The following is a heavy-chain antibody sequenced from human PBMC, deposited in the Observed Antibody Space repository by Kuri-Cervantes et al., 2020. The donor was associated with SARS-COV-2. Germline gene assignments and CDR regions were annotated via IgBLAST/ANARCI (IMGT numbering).Heavy chain of an antibody. V-gene: IGHV3-7*01. CDR1: GFTFSSYW. Sequence: GESLKISCAASGFTFSSYWMSWVRQAPGKGLEWVANIKQDGSEKYYADSVKGRFTISRDNAKNSLYLQMNSLRAEDTAVYYCASTASGSAAPFDYWGQGTLVTVSS. CDR3: ASTASGSAAPFDY. CDR2: IKQDGSEK. D-gene: IGHD2-2*01. J-gene: IGHJ4*02.